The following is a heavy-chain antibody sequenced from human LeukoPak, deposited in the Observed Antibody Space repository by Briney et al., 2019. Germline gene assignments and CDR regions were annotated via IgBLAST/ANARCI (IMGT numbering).Heavy chain of an antibody. V-gene: IGHV4-59*01. CDR2: IFYTGST. J-gene: IGHJ6*03. Sequence: PSETLSLTCTVSGGSINTYYWSWLRQPPGKALEWIGYIFYTGSTNYKPSLKSRVTISVDTSKNEFSLKLSSVTAADTAVYYCARHESGYYMDVWGKGTTVTVSS. CDR1: GGSINTYY. CDR3: ARHESGYYMDV.